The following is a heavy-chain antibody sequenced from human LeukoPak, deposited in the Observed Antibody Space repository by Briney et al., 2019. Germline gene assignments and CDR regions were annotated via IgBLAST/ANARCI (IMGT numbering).Heavy chain of an antibody. CDR3: AREDGVQTFDY. J-gene: IGHJ4*02. D-gene: IGHD2-8*01. Sequence: PSQTLSLTCTVSGGSISIGSYYWSWIRQPAGKGLEWIGRIYTSGSTNYNPSLKSRVTISVDTSKNQFSLKLSSVTAADTAVYYCAREDGVQTFDYWGQGTLVTVSS. CDR1: GGSISIGSYY. CDR2: IYTSGST. V-gene: IGHV4-61*02.